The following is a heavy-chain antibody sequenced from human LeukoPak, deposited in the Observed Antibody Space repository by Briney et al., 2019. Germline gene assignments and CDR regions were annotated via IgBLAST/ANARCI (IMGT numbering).Heavy chain of an antibody. CDR1: GFTFSNYE. CDR2: ICCSGSTI. V-gene: IGHV3-48*03. D-gene: IGHD6-13*01. J-gene: IGHJ6*02. CDR3: ARDQALYSSTWHGPSDYYYGMDV. Sequence: GGSLRLSCAASGFTFSNYEMNWVRQAPGKGLEWVSFICCSGSTIYYADSVKGRFTIYRDNAKNSLYLQMNSLRAEDKAVYYCARDQALYSSTWHGPSDYYYGMDVWVQGTTVTVSS.